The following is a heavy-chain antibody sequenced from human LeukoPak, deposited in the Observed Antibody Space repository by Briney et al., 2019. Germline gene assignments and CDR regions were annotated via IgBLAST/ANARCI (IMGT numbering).Heavy chain of an antibody. CDR2: INPNSGGT. J-gene: IGHJ4*02. Sequence: ASVTVSCKASGYTFTGYYMHWVRQAPGQGLEWMGWINPNSGGTNYAQTFQGRVTMTRDTSISTAYMELSRLRSDDTAVYYCARKQWLAGVDYWGQGTLVTVSS. CDR3: ARKQWLAGVDY. D-gene: IGHD6-19*01. V-gene: IGHV1-2*02. CDR1: GYTFTGYY.